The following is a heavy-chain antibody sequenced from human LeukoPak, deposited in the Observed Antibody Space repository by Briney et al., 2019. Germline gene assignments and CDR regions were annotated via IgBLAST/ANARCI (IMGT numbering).Heavy chain of an antibody. CDR1: GGSFSDYS. J-gene: IGHJ6*03. CDR2: INHSGGT. V-gene: IGHV4-34*01. CDR3: ARVGYSYSISDWSRTGLGAYPIKYYYYMDV. D-gene: IGHD5-18*01. Sequence: SETLSLTCAVYGGSFSDYSWTWIRQPPGKGLQWIGEINHSGGTNHNPSLMSRVIMSVDTSKNQISLKVSSVTAADTAVYYCARVGYSYSISDWSRTGLGAYPIKYYYYMDVWGKGTTDTVSS.